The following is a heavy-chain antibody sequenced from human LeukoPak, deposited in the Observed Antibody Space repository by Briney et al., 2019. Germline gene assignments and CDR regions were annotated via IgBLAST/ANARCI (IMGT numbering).Heavy chain of an antibody. CDR2: INHSGST. J-gene: IGHJ4*02. Sequence: SETLSLTCAVYGGSFSGYYWSWIRQPPGKGLEWIGEINHSGSTNYNPSLKSRVTISVDTSKNQFSLKLSSVTAADTAVYYCARGLPNDYRSLYFDYWGQGTLVTVSS. D-gene: IGHD4-17*01. V-gene: IGHV4-34*01. CDR3: ARGLPNDYRSLYFDY. CDR1: GGSFSGYY.